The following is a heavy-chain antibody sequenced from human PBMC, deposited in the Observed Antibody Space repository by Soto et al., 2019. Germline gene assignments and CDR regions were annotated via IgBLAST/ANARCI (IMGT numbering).Heavy chain of an antibody. CDR3: ARVSDFWSGYATDY. J-gene: IGHJ4*02. CDR1: GGSLISYY. V-gene: IGHV4-4*07. D-gene: IGHD3-3*01. Sequence: PLSHTCTVAGGSLISYYWSWIRPTAGKGLEWIGRIYTSGSTNYNPSLKSRVTMSVDTSKNQFSLKLSSVTAADTAVYYCARVSDFWSGYATDYWCQGTMVT. CDR2: IYTSGST.